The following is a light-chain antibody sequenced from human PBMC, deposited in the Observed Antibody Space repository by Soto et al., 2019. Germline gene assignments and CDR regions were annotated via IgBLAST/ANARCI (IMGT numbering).Light chain of an antibody. J-gene: IGKJ1*01. V-gene: IGKV3-20*01. CDR1: QSVSSSY. Sequence: VVTLSPGTLSLSPGERATVSCRASQSVSSSYLAWYQQKPGRAPRLLIYGASSRATGIPDRFSGSGSGTDFTLTISRLETDGFGVYYTQQDGISKPSGQRSK. CDR2: GAS. CDR3: QQDGISKP.